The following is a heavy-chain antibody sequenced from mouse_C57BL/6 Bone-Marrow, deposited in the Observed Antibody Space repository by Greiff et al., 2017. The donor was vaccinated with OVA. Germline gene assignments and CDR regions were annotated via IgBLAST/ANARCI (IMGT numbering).Heavy chain of an antibody. CDR3: AKGYYSNSAY. Sequence: QVQLKQPGAELVKPGASVKLSCKASGYTFTSYWMHWVKQRPGRGLEWIGRIDPNSGGTKYNEKFKSKATLTVDKPSSTAYMQRSSLTSEDSAVYYCAKGYYSNSAYWGQGTLVTVSA. J-gene: IGHJ3*01. CDR1: GYTFTSYW. V-gene: IGHV1-72*01. CDR2: IDPNSGGT. D-gene: IGHD2-5*01.